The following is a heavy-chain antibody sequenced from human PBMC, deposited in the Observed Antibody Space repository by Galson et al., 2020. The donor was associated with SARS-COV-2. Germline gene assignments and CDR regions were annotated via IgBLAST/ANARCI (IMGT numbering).Heavy chain of an antibody. CDR1: GFTFSSYA. V-gene: IGHV3-30*04. CDR2: ISYDGSNK. D-gene: IGHD4-17*01. CDR3: ASSYGDYANYYYGMDV. Sequence: AGSLRLSCAASGFTFSSYAMHWVRQAPGKGLEWVAVISYDGSNKYYADSVKGRFTISRDNSKNTLYLQMNSLRAEDTAVYYCASSYGDYANYYYGMDVWGQGTTVTVSS. J-gene: IGHJ6*02.